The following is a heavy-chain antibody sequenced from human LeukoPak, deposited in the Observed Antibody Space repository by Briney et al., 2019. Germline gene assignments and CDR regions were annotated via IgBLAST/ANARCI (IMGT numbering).Heavy chain of an antibody. CDR2: INHSGST. V-gene: IGHV4-34*01. CDR1: GGSFSDYY. D-gene: IGHD6-13*01. J-gene: IGHJ5*02. CDR3: ARKEGGQLVNTRRWFDP. Sequence: SETLSLTCAVSGGSFSDYYWSWIRQSPIKGLEWIGEINHSGSTHYNPSLKSRVTISVDTSKNQFSLRLTSVTAADTAVYYCARKEGGQLVNTRRWFDPWGQGTLVTVSS.